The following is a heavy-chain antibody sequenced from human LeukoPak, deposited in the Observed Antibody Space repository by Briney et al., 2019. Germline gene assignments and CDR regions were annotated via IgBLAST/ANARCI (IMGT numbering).Heavy chain of an antibody. D-gene: IGHD2-15*01. CDR2: IYYSEST. V-gene: IGHV4-39*01. CDR1: GGSISSSSYY. Sequence: PSETLSLTCAVSGGSISSSSYYWGWIRQPPGKVLEWIGSIYYSESTYYNPSLKRRVTISVDTSKDQFSLKMSSVTAADTAVYYCARQSDFDPFVVVVAATFAADDAFDIWGQGTMVTVSS. CDR3: ARQSDFDPFVVVVAATFAADDAFDI. J-gene: IGHJ3*02.